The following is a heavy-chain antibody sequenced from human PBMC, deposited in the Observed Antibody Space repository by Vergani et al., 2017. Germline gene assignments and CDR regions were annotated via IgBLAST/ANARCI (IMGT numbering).Heavy chain of an antibody. Sequence: QVQMQQSGPGLVNPSETLSLTSSVPGGSISENTYHCGSIRQSPGKGLEWLGSSYFLGSTYYSPSLKSRVSISVDTSKNQFSLNLTSVTAADTAVYYCARQVRWLQSWLHFDLWDQGTMVTVSS. J-gene: IGHJ3*01. CDR1: GGSISENTYH. CDR2: SYFLGST. D-gene: IGHD5-24*01. V-gene: IGHV4-39*01. CDR3: ARQVRWLQSWLHFDL.